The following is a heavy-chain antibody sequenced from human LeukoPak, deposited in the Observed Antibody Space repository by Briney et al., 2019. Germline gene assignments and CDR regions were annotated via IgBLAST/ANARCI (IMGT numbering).Heavy chain of an antibody. D-gene: IGHD3-3*01. CDR2: ISASGGDT. CDR3: ARDRFGGIYDY. CDR1: GFSFSTYS. V-gene: IGHV3-23*01. Sequence: GALRLSCGASGFSFSTYSFSWVRQAPGKGLEWVSGISASGGDTFYADSVKGRFTISRDNSKNTLSLQMNSLRAEDTAVYYCARDRFGGIYDYWGQGTLVTVSS. J-gene: IGHJ4*02.